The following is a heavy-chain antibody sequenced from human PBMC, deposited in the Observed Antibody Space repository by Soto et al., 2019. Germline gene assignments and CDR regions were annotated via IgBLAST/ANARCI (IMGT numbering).Heavy chain of an antibody. J-gene: IGHJ6*02. CDR3: ARDQGHYDFRSGHSYFGLDV. CDR2: IYYGGIT. D-gene: IGHD3-3*01. Sequence: PXATLSLTCTVSGDSISSYYWTWIRQPPGRGLEWIGYIYYGGITNYNPSLKSRVTISVDTSKNQFSLKLRSVTAADTALYYCARDQGHYDFRSGHSYFGLDVWGQGTTVTVSS. V-gene: IGHV4-59*01. CDR1: GDSISSYY.